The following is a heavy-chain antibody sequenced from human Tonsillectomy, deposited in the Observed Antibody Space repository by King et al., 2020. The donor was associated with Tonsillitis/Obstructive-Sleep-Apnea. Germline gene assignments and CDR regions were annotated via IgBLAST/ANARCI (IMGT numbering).Heavy chain of an antibody. J-gene: IGHJ4*02. Sequence: VQLVESGGGLVKPGGSLRLSCAASGFTFSSFSMNWVRQAPGKGLEWLSSISSSSSYIYYADSVKSRFTISRDNAKNSLYLQMKSLRAEDTAVYYCARGDIVIVPSAIGDWGQGTLVTVSS. D-gene: IGHD2-2*02. CDR2: ISSSSSYI. V-gene: IGHV3-21*01. CDR1: GFTFSSFS. CDR3: ARGDIVIVPSAIGD.